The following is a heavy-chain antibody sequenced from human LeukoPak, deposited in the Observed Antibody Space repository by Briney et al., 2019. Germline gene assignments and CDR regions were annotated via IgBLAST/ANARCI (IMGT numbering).Heavy chain of an antibody. Sequence: GGSLRLSCADSGVTFNNYGMHWVRQAPGKGLEWVAVISYDGNNEYYADSVKGRFTISRDNSKNTLYLQMNSLRAEDTAAYYCARDNYDSGGYSHFYYYYGVDVWGQGTTVTVSS. CDR1: GVTFNNYG. CDR2: ISYDGNNE. V-gene: IGHV3-30*03. J-gene: IGHJ6*02. D-gene: IGHD3-22*01. CDR3: ARDNYDSGGYSHFYYYYGVDV.